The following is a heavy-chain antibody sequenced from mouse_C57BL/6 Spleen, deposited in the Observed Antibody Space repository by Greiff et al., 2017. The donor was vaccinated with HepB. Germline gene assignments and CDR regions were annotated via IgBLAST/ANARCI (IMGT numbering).Heavy chain of an antibody. J-gene: IGHJ4*01. CDR2: ISSGSSTI. V-gene: IGHV5-17*01. D-gene: IGHD1-1*01. Sequence: EVQLVESGGGLVKPGGSLKLSCAASGFTFSDYGMHWVRQAPEKGLEWVAYISSGSSTIYYADTVKGRFTISRDNAKNTLFLQMTSLRSEDTAMYYCARPLITTVVATSYYAMDYWGQGTSVTVSS. CDR3: ARPLITTVVATSYYAMDY. CDR1: GFTFSDYG.